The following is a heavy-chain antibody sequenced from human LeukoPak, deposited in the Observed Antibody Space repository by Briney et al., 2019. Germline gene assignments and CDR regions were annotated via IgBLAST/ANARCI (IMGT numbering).Heavy chain of an antibody. CDR2: IIPIFGTA. V-gene: IGHV1-69*06. CDR1: GGTFSSYA. CDR3: ARDHSQQLANRYYYYMDV. J-gene: IGHJ6*03. Sequence: SVKVSCKASGGTFSSYAISWVRQAPGQGLEWMGGIIPIFGTANYAQKFQGRVTITADKSTSTAYTELSSLRSDDTAVYYCARDHSQQLANRYYYYMDVWGKGTTVTISS. D-gene: IGHD6-13*01.